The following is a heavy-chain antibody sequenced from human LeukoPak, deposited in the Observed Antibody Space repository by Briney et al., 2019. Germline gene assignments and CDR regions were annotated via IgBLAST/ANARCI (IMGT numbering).Heavy chain of an antibody. V-gene: IGHV3-15*01. CDR1: GFSFSTAW. D-gene: IGHD3-3*01. J-gene: IGHJ4*02. CDR2: IKANIDGGTT. Sequence: NPGGSPRLSCAASGFSFSTAWMVWVRQTPGQGLEWVGRIKANIDGGTTDFAAPVKGRFTISRDDVRKMVYLQMNSLKTDDTGVYYCTTDFSHFDFSSGFYSYWGQGTLVAVSS. CDR3: TTDFSHFDFSSGFYSY.